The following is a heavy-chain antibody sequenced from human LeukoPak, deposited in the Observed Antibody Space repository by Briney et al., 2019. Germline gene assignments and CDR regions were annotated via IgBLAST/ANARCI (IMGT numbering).Heavy chain of an antibody. CDR2: IFPDDSDT. CDR3: ARQESEMTTPANRYFDL. D-gene: IGHD5-24*01. J-gene: IGHJ4*02. CDR1: GYNFAHDW. V-gene: IGHV5-51*01. Sequence: GESLKISCKGSGYNFAHDWIGWLRQMPGKGLEWMGIIFPDDSDTIYSPSFQGQVTISADKSINTAYLQWSDLKASDSAIYYCARQESEMTTPANRYFDLWGQGTLITVSS.